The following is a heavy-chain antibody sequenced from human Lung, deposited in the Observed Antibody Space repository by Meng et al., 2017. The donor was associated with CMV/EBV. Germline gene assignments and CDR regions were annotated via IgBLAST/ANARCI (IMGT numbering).Heavy chain of an antibody. V-gene: IGHV1-69*05. J-gene: IGHJ4*01. CDR2: IIPIPGTT. CDR3: ARDPAASIFGVVTNEGYCEF. Sequence: SVKVSCKASGGNLNSYGISWVRQAPGQGLEWMGGIIPIPGTTNYAQKFQGRVTITTDESTSTVYMELSSLTSEDTAVYYCARDPAASIFGVVTNEGYCEFWGHG. D-gene: IGHD3-3*01. CDR1: GGNLNSYG.